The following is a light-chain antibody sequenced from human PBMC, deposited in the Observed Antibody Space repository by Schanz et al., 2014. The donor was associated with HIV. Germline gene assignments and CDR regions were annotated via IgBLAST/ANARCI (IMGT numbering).Light chain of an antibody. CDR2: DNN. CDR3: GAWDGGLSALV. V-gene: IGLV1-51*01. J-gene: IGLJ2*01. Sequence: QSVLTQPPSVSAAPGQKVTISCSGSSSNVGNNYVSWYQQLPGTAPKLLIFDNNKRPSGVSDRFSGSKSGTSATLGITGLQPADEADYYCGAWDGGLSALVFGGGTNLTVL. CDR1: SSNVGNNY.